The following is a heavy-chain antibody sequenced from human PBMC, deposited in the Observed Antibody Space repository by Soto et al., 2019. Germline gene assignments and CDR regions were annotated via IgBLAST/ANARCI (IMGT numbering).Heavy chain of an antibody. J-gene: IGHJ5*02. CDR1: GFTFSSYS. D-gene: IGHD3-3*01. V-gene: IGHV3-48*01. Sequence: EVQLVESGGGLVQPGGSLRLSCAASGFTFSSYSMNWVRQAPGKGLEWVSYISSSSSTIYYADSVKGRFTISRDNAKNSLYLQMNSLRAEDTAVYYCARDDYDFWSGPTLYNWFDPWGQGTLVTVSS. CDR2: ISSSSSTI. CDR3: ARDDYDFWSGPTLYNWFDP.